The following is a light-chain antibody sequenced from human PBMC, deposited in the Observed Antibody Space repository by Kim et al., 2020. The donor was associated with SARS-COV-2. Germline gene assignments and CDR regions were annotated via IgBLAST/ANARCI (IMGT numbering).Light chain of an antibody. J-gene: IGKJ3*01. V-gene: IGKV2-30*01. CDR3: MHGLDGIT. CDR2: KVS. Sequence: DVVMTQSPLSLPVTLGQPASISCRSSQSLVDSDGDTYLNWFLQRPGQSPRRLIYKVSRRDSGVPDRFSGSGSGSNFTLKISRVEAEDVGIYYCMHGLDGITFGPGTKVDIK. CDR1: QSLVDSDGDTY.